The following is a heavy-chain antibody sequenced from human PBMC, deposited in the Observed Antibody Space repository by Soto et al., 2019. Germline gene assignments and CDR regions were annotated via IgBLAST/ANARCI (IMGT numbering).Heavy chain of an antibody. J-gene: IGHJ4*02. CDR3: ASLPIVGAGY. D-gene: IGHD1-26*01. Sequence: PGGSLRLSCAVSGFTFSSYAMSWVRQAPGKGLEWVSSISGSGGSTYYADSVKGRFTISRDNSKNTLYLQMSSLRPEDTAVYYCASLPIVGAGYWGQGTLVTVSS. CDR2: ISGSGGST. V-gene: IGHV3-23*01. CDR1: GFTFSSYA.